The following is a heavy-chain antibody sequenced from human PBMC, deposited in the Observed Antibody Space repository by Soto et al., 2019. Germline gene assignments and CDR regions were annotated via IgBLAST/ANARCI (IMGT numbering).Heavy chain of an antibody. CDR1: GYTFTSYY. CDR2: INPSGGST. V-gene: IGHV1-46*01. D-gene: IGHD3-22*01. CDR3: ATDPYQYDSSGQFDY. J-gene: IGHJ4*02. Sequence: GASVKVSCKASGYTFTSYYMHWVRQAPGQGLEWMGIINPSGGSTSYAQKFQGRVTMTRDTSTSTVYMELSSLRSEDTAVYYCATDPYQYDSSGQFDYWGQGTLVTVSS.